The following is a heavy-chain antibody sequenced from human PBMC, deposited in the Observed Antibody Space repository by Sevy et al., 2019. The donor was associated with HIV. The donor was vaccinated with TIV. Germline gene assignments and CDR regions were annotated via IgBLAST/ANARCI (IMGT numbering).Heavy chain of an antibody. CDR1: GFTFSNAW. CDR3: TRGVVVITKYYYYYIDV. V-gene: IGHV3-15*01. Sequence: GGSLRLSCAASGFTFSNAWMSWVRQAPGKGLEWVGHIKSKTNGGTTDYAAPVKGRFTISRDDSNNTLYLQMNSLKTEDTAVYYCTRGVVVITKYYYYYIDVWGKGTTVTVSS. J-gene: IGHJ6*03. CDR2: IKSKTNGGTT. D-gene: IGHD2-21*01.